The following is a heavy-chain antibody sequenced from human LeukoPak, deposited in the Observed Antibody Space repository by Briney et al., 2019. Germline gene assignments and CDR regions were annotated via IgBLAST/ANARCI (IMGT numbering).Heavy chain of an antibody. CDR2: IKHDGREK. D-gene: IGHD3-16*02. Sequence: SGGSLRLSCVASGLTFSGQWLNWVRQAPGQGLEWVANIKHDGREKYYVDSVKGRFTISRDDGQNSLSLHTNSVRAEDTAVYYCGYTNNFYHWGQGALVVVSA. J-gene: IGHJ4*02. CDR1: GLTFSGQW. V-gene: IGHV3-7*01. CDR3: GYTNNFYH.